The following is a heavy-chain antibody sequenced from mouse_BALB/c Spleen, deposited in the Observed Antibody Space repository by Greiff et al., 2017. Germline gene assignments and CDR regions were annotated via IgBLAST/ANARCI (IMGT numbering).Heavy chain of an antibody. CDR2: IDPANGNT. D-gene: IGHD4-1*01. V-gene: IGHV14-3*02. CDR3: ARRVNWDDYAMDY. Sequence: DVKLVESGAELVKPGASVKLSCTASGFNIKDTYMHWVKQRPEQGLEWIGRIDPANGNTKYDPKFQGKATITADTSSNTAYLQLSSLTSEDTAVYYCARRVNWDDYAMDYWGQGTSVTVSS. CDR1: GFNIKDTY. J-gene: IGHJ4*01.